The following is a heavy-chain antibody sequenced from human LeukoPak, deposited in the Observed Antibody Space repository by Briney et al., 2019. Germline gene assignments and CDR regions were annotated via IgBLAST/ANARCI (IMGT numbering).Heavy chain of an antibody. CDR3: AREGIAAAGTFGQYYFDY. CDR1: GGSISSYY. D-gene: IGHD6-13*01. J-gene: IGHJ4*02. V-gene: IGHV4-59*01. CDR2: IYYSGST. Sequence: PSETLSLTCTVSGGSISSYYWSWIRQPPGKGLEWIGYIYYSGSTNYNPSLKSRVTISVDTSKNQFSLKLSSVTAADTAVYYCAREGIAAAGTFGQYYFDYWGQGTLVTVSS.